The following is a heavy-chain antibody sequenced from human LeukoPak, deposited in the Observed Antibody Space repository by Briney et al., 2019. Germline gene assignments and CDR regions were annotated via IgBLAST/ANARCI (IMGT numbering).Heavy chain of an antibody. Sequence: GGSLRLSCAASGFTFNTYPMHWVRQAPGKGLEWVTGISYDGNNKYYADSVQGRFTISRDNSKNTLYLQMNSLRAEDTAVYYCAKDPSVTNAYYFDYWGQGTLVTVSS. D-gene: IGHD4-17*01. V-gene: IGHV3-30-3*01. CDR2: ISYDGNNK. J-gene: IGHJ4*02. CDR1: GFTFNTYP. CDR3: AKDPSVTNAYYFDY.